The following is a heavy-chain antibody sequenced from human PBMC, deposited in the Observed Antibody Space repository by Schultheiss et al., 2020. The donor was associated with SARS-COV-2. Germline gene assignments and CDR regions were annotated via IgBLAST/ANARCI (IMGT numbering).Heavy chain of an antibody. V-gene: IGHV1-69*05. CDR1: GGTFSSYA. J-gene: IGHJ6*02. Sequence: SVKVSCKASGGTFSSYAISWVRQAPGQGLEWMGGIIPIFGTANYAQKFQGRVTITMNTSISTAYMELSSLRSEDTAVYYCARGRKYYYYYGMDVWGQGTTVTVSS. CDR3: ARGRKYYYYYGMDV. CDR2: IIPIFGTA.